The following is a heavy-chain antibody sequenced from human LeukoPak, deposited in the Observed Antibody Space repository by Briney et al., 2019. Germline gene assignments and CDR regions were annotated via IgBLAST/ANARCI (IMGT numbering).Heavy chain of an antibody. Sequence: SQTLSLTCTVSGGSISSGSYYWSWIRQPAGKGLEWIGRIYTSGSTNYNPSLKSRVTIAVDTAKNQFSLKLSSLTAADTAVYYCARAASSSWYGNDAFDIWGQGTMVTVSS. CDR3: ARAASSSWYGNDAFDI. CDR1: GGSISSGSYY. CDR2: IYTSGST. V-gene: IGHV4-61*02. D-gene: IGHD6-13*01. J-gene: IGHJ3*02.